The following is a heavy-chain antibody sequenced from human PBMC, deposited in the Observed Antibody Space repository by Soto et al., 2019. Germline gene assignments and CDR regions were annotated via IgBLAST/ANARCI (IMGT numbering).Heavy chain of an antibody. CDR3: ARERYQVISDGMDV. D-gene: IGHD2-2*01. CDR1: GYTFTGYY. Sequence: ASVKVSCKASGYTFTGYYVHWVREAPVRGLEWMGWINPETGGTSYAQKFQGRVTLSRDTSINTAYLELSRLRFDDAAVYFCARERYQVISDGMDVWGQATTVTVSS. J-gene: IGHJ6*02. CDR2: INPETGGT. V-gene: IGHV1-2*02.